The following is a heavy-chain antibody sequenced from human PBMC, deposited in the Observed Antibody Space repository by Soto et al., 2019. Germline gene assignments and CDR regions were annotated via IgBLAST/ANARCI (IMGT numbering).Heavy chain of an antibody. J-gene: IGHJ4*02. CDR2: ITHDGGDE. CDR3: VNLLVLELETQDFDY. D-gene: IGHD3-3*01. V-gene: IGHV3-30*18. CDR1: GFTFSRFG. Sequence: GGSRRLSCAASGFTFSRFGMHGVRQAPGKGLEWVAVITHDGGDEYYAYAVQGRFTISRDNSKNTLYLQMNSLRPEDTAVYYCVNLLVLELETQDFDYWGQGTLVTVSS.